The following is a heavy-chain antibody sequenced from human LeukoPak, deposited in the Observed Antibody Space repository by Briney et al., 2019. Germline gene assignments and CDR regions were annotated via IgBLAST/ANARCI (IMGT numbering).Heavy chain of an antibody. CDR3: ARVKESGAFDY. CDR2: ISSSGSTI. J-gene: IGHJ4*02. Sequence: GGSLRLSCAASGFMFSSHNMNWVRQAPGKGLEWVSYISSSGSTIYYEDSVEGRFTISRDNSKNTLYLQMGSLRTEDMAVYYCARVKESGAFDYWGQGTLVTVSS. CDR1: GFMFSSHN. D-gene: IGHD3-10*01. V-gene: IGHV3-48*01.